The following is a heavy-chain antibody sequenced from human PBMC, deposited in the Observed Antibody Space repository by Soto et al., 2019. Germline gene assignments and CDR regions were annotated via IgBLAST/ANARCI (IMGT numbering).Heavy chain of an antibody. D-gene: IGHD5-12*01. CDR2: ITGSGGST. CDR1: GFTFSSYA. CDR3: AKDLEWLRFYFDY. J-gene: IGHJ4*02. V-gene: IGHV3-23*01. Sequence: EVQLLESGGGLVQPGGSLRLSCAASGFTFSSYAMNCVRQAPGKGLEWVSAITGSGGSTYSADSVKGRFTISRDNSKNTLYLQMNSLRAEDTAVYYCAKDLEWLRFYFDYWGQGTLVTVSS.